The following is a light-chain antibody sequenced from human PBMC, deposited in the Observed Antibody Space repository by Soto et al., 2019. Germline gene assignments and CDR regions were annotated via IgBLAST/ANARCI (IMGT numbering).Light chain of an antibody. Sequence: DIVLTQSPDTLSLSPGERATLSCRASQSISSSYLAWYQQKPGQAPRLLIHGVSTRATGIPDRFSGSGSGTDFTLTISRLEPEDFAVYYCQQYVTSPYIFGQGTKLEIK. CDR1: QSISSSY. V-gene: IGKV3-20*01. CDR2: GVS. CDR3: QQYVTSPYI. J-gene: IGKJ2*01.